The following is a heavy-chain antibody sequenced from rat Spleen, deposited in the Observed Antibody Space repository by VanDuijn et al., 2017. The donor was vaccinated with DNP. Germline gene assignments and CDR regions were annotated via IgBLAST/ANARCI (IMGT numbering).Heavy chain of an antibody. V-gene: IGHV5S23*01. D-gene: IGHD1-2*01. Sequence: EVQLVESGGGLVQPGRSLKLSCAASGFTFSNYGMAWVRQAPTKGLEWVASITNSGGSTYYRDSVKGRFIISRDNAKSSLYLQMNSLKSEDAATYYCARQDYSNYNYFDYWGQGVMVTVSS. CDR2: ITNSGGST. CDR1: GFTFSNYG. CDR3: ARQDYSNYNYFDY. J-gene: IGHJ2*01.